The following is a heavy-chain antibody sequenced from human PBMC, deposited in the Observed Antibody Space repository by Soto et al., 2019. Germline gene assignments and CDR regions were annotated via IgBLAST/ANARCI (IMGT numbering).Heavy chain of an antibody. J-gene: IGHJ4*01. D-gene: IGHD6-6*01. V-gene: IGHV3-30*14. CDR3: ARSTIAPHLFMYPFDS. Sequence: GGSLRLSCVVSGFSFCSNAMHWVRQAQGKGLEWVAVISYDGSAYYNPSLKSRLTIAVDTSKNQLSLELNSVTAADTAVYYCARSTIAPHLFMYPFDSWGQGTLVTVSS. CDR2: ISYDGSAY. CDR1: GFSFCSNA.